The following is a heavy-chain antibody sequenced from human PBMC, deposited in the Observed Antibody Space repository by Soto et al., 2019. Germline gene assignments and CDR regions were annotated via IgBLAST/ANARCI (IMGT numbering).Heavy chain of an antibody. CDR2: IYPGDSDT. CDR3: ARQVDGGGYNFGY. D-gene: IGHD5-12*01. J-gene: IGHJ4*02. CDR1: GYSFTSYW. Sequence: GASLKISCQCSGYSFTSYWTGWVRQMPGKGLEWMEIIYPGDSDTKYSPSFQGQVTISADKSISTSYLQWSSLKASDTAMYYCARQVDGGGYNFGYWGQGTLVTVSS. V-gene: IGHV5-51*01.